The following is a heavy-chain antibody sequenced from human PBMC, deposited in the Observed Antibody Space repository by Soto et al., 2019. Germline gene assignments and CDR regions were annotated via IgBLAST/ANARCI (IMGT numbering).Heavy chain of an antibody. Sequence: GESLKNSCKGAGYSVTSYWISWVRQMPGKGLEWMGRIDPSDSYTNYSPSFQGHVTISADKSISTAYLQWSSLKASDTAMYYCARERVVAAAGNGAFDIWGQGTMVTVSS. CDR3: ARERVVAAAGNGAFDI. D-gene: IGHD6-13*01. CDR1: GYSVTSYW. J-gene: IGHJ3*02. CDR2: IDPSDSYT. V-gene: IGHV5-10-1*01.